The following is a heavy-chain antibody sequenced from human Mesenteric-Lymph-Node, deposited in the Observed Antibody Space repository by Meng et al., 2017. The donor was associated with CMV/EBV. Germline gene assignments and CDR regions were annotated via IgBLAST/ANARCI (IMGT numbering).Heavy chain of an antibody. J-gene: IGHJ5*02. CDR1: GGSVSSGSYY. CDR3: ARDHSSSWYNWFDP. CDR2: IYYSGST. V-gene: IGHV4-61*01. D-gene: IGHD6-13*01. Sequence: SETLSLTCTVSGGSVSSGSYYWSWIRQPPGKGLEWIGYIYYSGSTNYNPSLKSRVTISVDTSKNQFSLKLSSVTAADTAVYYCARDHSSSWYNWFDPWGQGTLVTVSS.